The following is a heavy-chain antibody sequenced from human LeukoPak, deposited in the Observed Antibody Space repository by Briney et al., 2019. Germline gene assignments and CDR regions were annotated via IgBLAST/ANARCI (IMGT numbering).Heavy chain of an antibody. CDR1: GFTFSSYI. D-gene: IGHD4-17*01. Sequence: PGGSLRLSCAASGFTFSSYIMNWVRQAPGKGLEWVSSISSSSSYIYYADSVKGRFTISRDNAKNSLYLQMNSLRAEDTAVYYCARDYADYVGYFFFDYWGQGKLVTVSS. V-gene: IGHV3-21*04. CDR3: ARDYADYVGYFFFDY. CDR2: ISSSSSYI. J-gene: IGHJ4*02.